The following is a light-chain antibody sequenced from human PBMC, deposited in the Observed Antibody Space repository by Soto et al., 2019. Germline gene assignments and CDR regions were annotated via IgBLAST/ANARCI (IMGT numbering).Light chain of an antibody. CDR3: QQYNTAPWT. J-gene: IGKJ1*01. CDR2: DAS. Sequence: EIVLTQSPATLSLSPGERATLSCRASQSVSSYLAWYQQKPGQAPRLLIYDASNRATGIPARFSGSGSGTDFTLTISSLEPEDFAVYYCQQYNTAPWTFGRGTTVEI. CDR1: QSVSSY. V-gene: IGKV3-11*01.